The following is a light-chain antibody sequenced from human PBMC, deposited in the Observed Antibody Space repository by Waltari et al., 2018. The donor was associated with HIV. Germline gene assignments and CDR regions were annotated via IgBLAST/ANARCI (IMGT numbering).Light chain of an antibody. J-gene: IGLJ2*01. CDR3: QSYDSSLSVV. CDR2: GNS. CDR1: SSNIGAGYD. Sequence: GAPGQRVTISCTGSSSNIGAGYDVHWYQQLPGTAPKLLIYGNSNRPSGVPDRFSGSKSGTSASLAITGLQAEDEADYYCQSYDSSLSVVFGGGTKLTVL. V-gene: IGLV1-40*01.